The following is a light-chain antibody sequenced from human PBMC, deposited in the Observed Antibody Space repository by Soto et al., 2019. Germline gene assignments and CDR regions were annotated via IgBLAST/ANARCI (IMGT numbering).Light chain of an antibody. Sequence: QSVLTQPASVSGSPGQSITISCTVTSSDVGSYNLVSWYQQHPGKAPKLMIYEGSKRPSGVSNRFSGSKSGNTASLTISGLQAEDEADYYCCSYAGSSFYVFGTGTKVTVL. CDR3: CSYAGSSFYV. CDR1: SSDVGSYNL. CDR2: EGS. V-gene: IGLV2-23*01. J-gene: IGLJ1*01.